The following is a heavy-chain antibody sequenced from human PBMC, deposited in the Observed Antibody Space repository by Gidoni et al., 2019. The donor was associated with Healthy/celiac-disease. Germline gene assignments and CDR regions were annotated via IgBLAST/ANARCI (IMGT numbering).Heavy chain of an antibody. V-gene: IGHV4-59*01. CDR3: ARGEGRYDFWSGYSLNAFDI. CDR2: SYYSGST. J-gene: IGHJ3*02. D-gene: IGHD3-3*01. Sequence: QVQLQESGPGLVKPSETLSLTCTVSGGAIRSYYWSWIRQPPGKGLEWIGYSYYSGSTNHNPSLKIRVTISVDTSKNQFSLKLSSVTAADTAVYYCARGEGRYDFWSGYSLNAFDIWGQGTMVTVSS. CDR1: GGAIRSYY.